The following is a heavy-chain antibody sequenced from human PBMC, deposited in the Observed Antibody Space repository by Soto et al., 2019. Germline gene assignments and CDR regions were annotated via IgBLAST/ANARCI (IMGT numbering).Heavy chain of an antibody. CDR1: GVSFSGYY. J-gene: IGHJ4*02. V-gene: IGHV4-34*01. CDR2: INHSGST. D-gene: IGHD5-18*01. CDR3: ARGNPMVMFDY. Sequence: ETLSLTCAVYGVSFSGYYWSWIRQPPGKGLEWIGEINHSGSTNYNPSLKSRVTISVDTSKNQFSLKLSSVAAEDTAVYYCARGNPMVMFDYWGQGTLVTVSS.